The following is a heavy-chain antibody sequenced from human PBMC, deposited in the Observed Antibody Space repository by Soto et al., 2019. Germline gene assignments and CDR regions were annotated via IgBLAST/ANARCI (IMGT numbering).Heavy chain of an antibody. CDR2: ISGSADGT. J-gene: IGHJ6*02. CDR1: GFTFSSYA. CDR3: PRVSLGASTLADYSYYGMDV. V-gene: IGHV3-23*01. Sequence: GGSLRLSCAASGFTFSSYAMTWVRQAPGTGLEWVSGISGSADGTHYADSVKGRSIISRDNSKTTLSLQITHLRAEATAVYNCPRVSLGASTLADYSYYGMDVWGQETTVIVSS. D-gene: IGHD1-26*01.